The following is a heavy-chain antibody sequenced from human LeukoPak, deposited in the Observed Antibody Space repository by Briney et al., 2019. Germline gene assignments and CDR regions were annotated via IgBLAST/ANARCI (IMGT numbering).Heavy chain of an antibody. J-gene: IGHJ4*02. CDR1: GFTFSSYA. V-gene: IGHV3-7*01. Sequence: PGGSLRLSCAASGFTFSSYAMSWVRQAPGKGLERVANIKHDGSEKYYVDSVKGRFTLSRDNAQNSLYMQMNSLRAEDTAVYYCARRLITVPTAPPKTLDYWGQGTLVTVSS. CDR2: IKHDGSEK. D-gene: IGHD4-17*01. CDR3: ARRLITVPTAPPKTLDY.